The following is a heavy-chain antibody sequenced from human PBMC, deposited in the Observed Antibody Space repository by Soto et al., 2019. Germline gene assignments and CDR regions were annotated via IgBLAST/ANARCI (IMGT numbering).Heavy chain of an antibody. CDR3: AKDWGSSGWYNWFDP. CDR1: GFTFSTSG. D-gene: IGHD6-13*01. CDR2: ISHDGGAT. Sequence: QVQLVESGGGVVQSGRSLRLSCADSGFTFSTSGMHWIRQAPGKGLEWVAMISHDGGATYYVDSVKGRFTISRDTDKNTLHLQMDSLRPADTATYYCAKDWGSSGWYNWFDPWGQGTLVTVSS. V-gene: IGHV3-30*18. J-gene: IGHJ5*02.